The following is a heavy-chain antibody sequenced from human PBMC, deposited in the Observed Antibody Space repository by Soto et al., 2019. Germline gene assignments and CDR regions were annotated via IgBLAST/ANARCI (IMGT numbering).Heavy chain of an antibody. Sequence: PSETLSLTCTVSGGSISSGGYYWSWIRQHPGKGLEWIGYIYYSGSTYYNPSLKSRVTISVDTSKNQLSLKLSSVTAADTAVYYCARVRSSSSCVDYWGQGTLVTVSS. CDR2: IYYSGST. CDR1: GGSISSGGYY. V-gene: IGHV4-31*03. D-gene: IGHD6-6*01. J-gene: IGHJ4*02. CDR3: ARVRSSSSCVDY.